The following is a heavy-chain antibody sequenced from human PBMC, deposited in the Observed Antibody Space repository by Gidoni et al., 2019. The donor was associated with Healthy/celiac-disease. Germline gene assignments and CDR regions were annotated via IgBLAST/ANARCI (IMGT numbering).Heavy chain of an antibody. CDR1: GGSFSGYY. CDR2: INHSGST. J-gene: IGHJ4*02. D-gene: IGHD6-13*01. V-gene: IGHV4-34*01. Sequence: QVQLQQWGAGLLKPSETLSLTCAVYGGSFSGYYWSWIRQPPGKGLEWIGEINHSGSTNYNPSLKSRVTISVDTSKNQFSLKLSSLTAADTAVYYCARTGAAVEAFDYWGQGTLVTVSS. CDR3: ARTGAAVEAFDY.